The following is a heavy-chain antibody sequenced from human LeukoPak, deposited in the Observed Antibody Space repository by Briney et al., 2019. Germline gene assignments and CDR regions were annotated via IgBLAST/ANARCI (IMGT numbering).Heavy chain of an antibody. CDR3: ARTPSVVVTASPWLGWFDP. Sequence: SVKVSCKASGGTFSSYAISWVRQAPGQGLEWMGGIIPIFGRANYAQKFQGRVTITADESTSTAYMELSSLRSEDTAVYYCARTPSVVVTASPWLGWFDPWGQGTLVTVSS. J-gene: IGHJ5*02. CDR2: IIPIFGRA. CDR1: GGTFSSYA. V-gene: IGHV1-69*13. D-gene: IGHD2-21*02.